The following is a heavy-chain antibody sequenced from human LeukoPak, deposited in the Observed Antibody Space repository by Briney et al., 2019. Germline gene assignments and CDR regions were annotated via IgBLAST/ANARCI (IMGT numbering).Heavy chain of an antibody. D-gene: IGHD3-16*01. CDR1: GFTSSSYA. CDR2: HSGNS. CDR3: ATYYVGVGRRGH. J-gene: IGHJ4*02. V-gene: IGHV4-59*01. Sequence: GSLRLSCAASGFTSSSYAMSWIRQAPGKGLEWIGHSGNSDYKPSLKSRITISTDTSNNHFSLNLVSVTAADTAVYYCATYYVGVGRRGHWGPGTLVTVSS.